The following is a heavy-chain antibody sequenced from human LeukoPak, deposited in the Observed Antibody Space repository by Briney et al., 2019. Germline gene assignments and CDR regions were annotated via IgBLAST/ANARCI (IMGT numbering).Heavy chain of an antibody. CDR2: LYHPDST. CDR1: GYPINNAYY. Sequence: PSETLSLTCGVSGYPINNAYYWVWIRQPPGKGLEWIGSLYHPDSTYYNPSLKSRVTMSVGTSRIQFSLRLSFVTAADTAVYYCARQYDSYFYYYLDLWGTGTTVTVSS. J-gene: IGHJ6*03. D-gene: IGHD2-2*01. CDR3: ARQYDSYFYYYLDL. V-gene: IGHV4-38-2*01.